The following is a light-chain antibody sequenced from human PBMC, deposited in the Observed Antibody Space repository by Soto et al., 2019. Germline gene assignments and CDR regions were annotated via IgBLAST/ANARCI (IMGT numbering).Light chain of an antibody. V-gene: IGKV3-15*01. Sequence: EIVLTQSPATLSLSPGERATLSSRASQSVSSNLAAYHQKPGQPPSLLIYGGSTRATGSPARFSGSGSGTEFALTISSLQSEDYAVDYCHQYNNWPPWTFGQGTKVDIK. CDR3: HQYNNWPPWT. CDR2: GGS. CDR1: QSVSSN. J-gene: IGKJ1*01.